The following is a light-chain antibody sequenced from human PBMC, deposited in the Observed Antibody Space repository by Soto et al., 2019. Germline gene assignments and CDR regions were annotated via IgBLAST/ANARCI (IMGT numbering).Light chain of an antibody. J-gene: IGLJ2*01. V-gene: IGLV1-47*01. CDR3: AAWDDSLSGVV. CDR1: SSNIGSNY. CDR2: RNN. Sequence: QSVLTQPPSASGTPGQRFTISCSGSSSNIGSNYGYWYQQLPGTPPKLLIYRNNQRPSGVPDRFSGSKSGTSASLAISGLRSEDEADYYCAAWDDSLSGVVFGGGTKLTVL.